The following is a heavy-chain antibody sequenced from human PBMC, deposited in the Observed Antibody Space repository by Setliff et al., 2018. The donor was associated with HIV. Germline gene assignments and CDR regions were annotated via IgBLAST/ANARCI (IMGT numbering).Heavy chain of an antibody. V-gene: IGHV1-18*01. J-gene: IGHJ4*02. CDR1: GGTFSSYV. D-gene: IGHD4-17*01. Sequence: GASVKVSCKASGGTFSSYVISWVRQAPGQGPEWMGGIIPMYGHTNFAQKFQGRVTMTTDTATSTAYMEVRSLRSDDTAVYYCARTDYGGNSGGNYFDYWGQGSLVTVSS. CDR2: IIPMYGHT. CDR3: ARTDYGGNSGGNYFDY.